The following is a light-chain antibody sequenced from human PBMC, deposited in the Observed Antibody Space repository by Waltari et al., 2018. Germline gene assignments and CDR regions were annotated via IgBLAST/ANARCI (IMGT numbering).Light chain of an antibody. CDR2: DVR. V-gene: IGLV2-8*01. CDR1: SSDIGGYNF. Sequence: QSALTQPPSASGSPGQSVTITCTGTSSDIGGYNFVSWYQHHPGRAPKLLIYDVRKRPSGVPDRFAGSKSGNTASLTVAGLQAEDEGDYYCSSYAGSNNILFGGGTKVTVL. J-gene: IGLJ2*01. CDR3: SSYAGSNNIL.